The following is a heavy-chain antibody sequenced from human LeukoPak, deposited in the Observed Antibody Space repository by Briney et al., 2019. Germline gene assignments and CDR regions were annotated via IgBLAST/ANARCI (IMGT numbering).Heavy chain of an antibody. CDR2: ISSSGSTI. D-gene: IGHD5/OR15-5a*01. CDR1: GFTFSDYY. J-gene: IGHJ4*02. CDR3: ARVGVVHDTYYFDY. V-gene: IGHV3-11*01. Sequence: GGSLRLSCAASGFTFSDYYMSWIRQAPGKRLEWVSYISSSGSTIYYADSVKGRFTISRDNAKNSLYLQMNSLRAEDTAVYYCARVGVVHDTYYFDYWGQGTLVTVSS.